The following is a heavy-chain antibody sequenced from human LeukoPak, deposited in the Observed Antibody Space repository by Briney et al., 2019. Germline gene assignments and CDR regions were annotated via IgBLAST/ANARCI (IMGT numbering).Heavy chain of an antibody. Sequence: PGGSLRLSCAASGFTVSSNYMSWVRLAPGKGLEWVSVIYSGGSTYYADSVKGRFTISRDNSKNTLYLQMNSLRAEDTAVYYCARTTSLVTTINYYYMDVWGKGTTVTVSS. CDR1: GFTVSSNY. J-gene: IGHJ6*03. D-gene: IGHD2-21*02. CDR2: IYSGGST. V-gene: IGHV3-53*01. CDR3: ARTTSLVTTINYYYMDV.